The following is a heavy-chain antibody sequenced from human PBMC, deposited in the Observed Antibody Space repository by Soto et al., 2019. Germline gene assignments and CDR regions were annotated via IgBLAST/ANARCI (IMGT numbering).Heavy chain of an antibody. CDR2: IYSGGST. CDR1: GFTVSSNY. Sequence: EVQLVETGGGLIQPGGSLRLSCAASGFTVSSNYMSCVRQAPGKGLEWVSVIYSGGSTYYADSVKGRFTISRDNSKNTLYLQMNSLRAEDTAVYYCARGVVGATTGYFDYWGQGTLVTVSS. J-gene: IGHJ4*02. D-gene: IGHD1-26*01. V-gene: IGHV3-53*02. CDR3: ARGVVGATTGYFDY.